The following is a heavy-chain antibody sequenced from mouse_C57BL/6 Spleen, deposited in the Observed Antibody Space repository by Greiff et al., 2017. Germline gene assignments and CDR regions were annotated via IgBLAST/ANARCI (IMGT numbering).Heavy chain of an antibody. CDR1: GYTFTSYW. J-gene: IGHJ3*01. V-gene: IGHV1-69*01. D-gene: IGHD1-1*01. Sequence: QVQLQQPGAELVMPGASVKLSCKASGYTFTSYWMHWVKQRPGQGLEWIGEIDPSDSYTNYNQKFKGKSTLTVDKSSGTAYMQLSSLTSEDSAVYYCARGYYYGSGAYWGQGTLVTVSA. CDR3: ARGYYYGSGAY. CDR2: IDPSDSYT.